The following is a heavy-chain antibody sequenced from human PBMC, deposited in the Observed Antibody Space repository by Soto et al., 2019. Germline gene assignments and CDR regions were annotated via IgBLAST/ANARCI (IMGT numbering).Heavy chain of an antibody. J-gene: IGHJ6*02. V-gene: IGHV4-39*01. CDR1: AGSISSSSYY. Sequence: ETLSLTCTVSAGSISSSSYYWGWIRQPPGKGLEWIGSIYYSGSTYYNPSLKSRVTISVDTSKNQFSLKLSSVTAADTAVYYCARRAYDFWSGYEYYYGMDVWGQGTTVTVSS. CDR2: IYYSGST. D-gene: IGHD3-3*01. CDR3: ARRAYDFWSGYEYYYGMDV.